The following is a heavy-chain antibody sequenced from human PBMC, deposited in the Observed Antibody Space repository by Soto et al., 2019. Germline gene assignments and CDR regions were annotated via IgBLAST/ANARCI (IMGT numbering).Heavy chain of an antibody. D-gene: IGHD3-3*01. Sequence: PSETLCLTCTVSGGSSNNYYWSWIRQPPGKGLEWIGYIHNTGTTNYNPSLKSRVTISLDTSENQFSLQLSSVTAADTAVYYCATGLSIFGVLTWAYWGRGTLVTVSS. V-gene: IGHV4-59*01. CDR2: IHNTGTT. CDR3: ATGLSIFGVLTWAY. CDR1: GGSSNNYY. J-gene: IGHJ4*02.